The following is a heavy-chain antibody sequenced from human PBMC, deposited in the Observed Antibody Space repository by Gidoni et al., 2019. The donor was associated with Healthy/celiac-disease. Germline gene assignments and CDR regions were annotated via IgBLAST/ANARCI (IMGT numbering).Heavy chain of an antibody. V-gene: IGHV4-61*02. D-gene: IGHD1-26*01. CDR2: IYTSGST. J-gene: IGHJ4*02. CDR3: ARNSGSYYGDLDY. Sequence: QVQLQESGPGLVKPSQTLSLTCTVSGGSISSGRYYWSWIRQPAGKGLEWIGRIYTSGSTNYNPSLKSRVTISVDTSKNQFSLKLSSVTAADTAGYYCARNSGSYYGDLDYWGQGTLVTVSS. CDR1: GGSISSGRYY.